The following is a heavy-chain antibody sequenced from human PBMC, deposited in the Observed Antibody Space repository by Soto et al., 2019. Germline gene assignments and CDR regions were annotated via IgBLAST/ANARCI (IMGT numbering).Heavy chain of an antibody. D-gene: IGHD3-3*01. CDR1: GFTFSSYS. CDR2: ISSSSTI. V-gene: IGHV3-48*01. J-gene: IGHJ6*03. Sequence: SLRLSCAASGFTFSSYSMNWVRQAPGKGLGWVSYISSSSTIYYADSVKGRFTISRDNAKNSLYLQMNSLRAEDTAVYYCARDHWTFGVVHPSYYMDVWGKGTTVTVSS. CDR3: ARDHWTFGVVHPSYYMDV.